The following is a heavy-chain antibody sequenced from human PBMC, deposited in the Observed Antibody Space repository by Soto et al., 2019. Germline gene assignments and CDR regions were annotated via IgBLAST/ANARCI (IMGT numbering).Heavy chain of an antibody. D-gene: IGHD6-19*01. CDR2: ISGSGGST. CDR3: ARTGIAVAGTYDY. V-gene: IGHV3-23*01. J-gene: IGHJ4*02. Sequence: PGGSLRLSCAASGFTFSSYAMSWVRQAPGKGLEWVSAISGSGGSTYYADSVKGRFTISRDTSKSQVALTMTNMDPVDTATYYCARTGIAVAGTYDYWGQGTLVTVS. CDR1: GFTFSSYA.